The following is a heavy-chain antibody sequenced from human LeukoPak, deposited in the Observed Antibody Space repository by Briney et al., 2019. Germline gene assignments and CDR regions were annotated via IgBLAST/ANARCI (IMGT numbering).Heavy chain of an antibody. Sequence: SETLSLTCTVFGGSISTYYWSWIRQPPGKGLEWIGYISYSGSTNYNPSLKSRVTISVDTSKNQFSLKLSSVTAADTAVYYCAREDPQTTVPEGLDVWGQGTTVTVSS. J-gene: IGHJ6*02. CDR1: GGSISTYY. D-gene: IGHD4-17*01. V-gene: IGHV4-59*01. CDR2: ISYSGST. CDR3: AREDPQTTVPEGLDV.